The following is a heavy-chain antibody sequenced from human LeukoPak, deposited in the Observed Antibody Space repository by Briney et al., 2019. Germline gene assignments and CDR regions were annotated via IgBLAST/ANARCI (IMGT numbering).Heavy chain of an antibody. CDR2: FDPEDGET. J-gene: IGHJ6*02. CDR1: GYTLTELS. V-gene: IGHV1-24*01. Sequence: GASVKVSCKVSGYTLTELSMHWVRQAPGKGLEWMGGFDPEDGETIYAQKFQGRVTMTEDTSTDTAYMELSSLRSEDTAVYYCAAYYCGGSRGPGCYYYYGMDVWGQGTTVTVSS. D-gene: IGHD2-15*01. CDR3: AAYYCGGSRGPGCYYYYGMDV.